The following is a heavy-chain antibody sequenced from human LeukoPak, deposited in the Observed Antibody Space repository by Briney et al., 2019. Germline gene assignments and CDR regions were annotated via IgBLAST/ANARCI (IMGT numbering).Heavy chain of an antibody. CDR3: AKNSPPSLWFGELFVDY. D-gene: IGHD3-10*01. J-gene: IGHJ4*02. V-gene: IGHV3-23*01. CDR2: ISGSGGST. CDR1: GFTFSSYA. Sequence: GGSLRLSCAASGFTFSSYAMSWVRQAPGKGLEWVSAISGSGGSTYYADSVKGRFTISRDNSKNTLYLQMNSLRAEDTAVYYCAKNSPPSLWFGELFVDYWGQGTLDTVSS.